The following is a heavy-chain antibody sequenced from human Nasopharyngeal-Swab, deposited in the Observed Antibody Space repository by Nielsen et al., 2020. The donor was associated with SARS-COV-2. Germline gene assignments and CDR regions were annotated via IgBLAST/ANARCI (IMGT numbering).Heavy chain of an antibody. V-gene: IGHV3-53*01. Sequence: GGSLRLSCAASGFTVSSNYMSWVRQAPGKGLEWVSVTYSGGSTYYADSVKGRFTISRDNSKNTLYLQMNSLRAEDTAVYYCARDLTAAGGYQYYGMDVWGQGTTVTVSS. CDR2: TYSGGST. D-gene: IGHD6-13*01. CDR3: ARDLTAAGGYQYYGMDV. CDR1: GFTVSSNY. J-gene: IGHJ6*02.